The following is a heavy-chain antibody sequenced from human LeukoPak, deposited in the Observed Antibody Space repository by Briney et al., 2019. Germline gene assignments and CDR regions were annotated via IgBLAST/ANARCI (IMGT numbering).Heavy chain of an antibody. CDR1: GGSISSYY. V-gene: IGHV4-59*12. Sequence: SETLSLTCTVSGGSISSYYWSWIRQPPGKGLEWIGYIYYSGSTNYNPSLKSRVTISVDTSKNQFSLKLSSVTAADTAVYYCAREGPTTVTFMDVWGQGTTVTVSS. D-gene: IGHD4-17*01. CDR3: AREGPTTVTFMDV. J-gene: IGHJ6*02. CDR2: IYYSGST.